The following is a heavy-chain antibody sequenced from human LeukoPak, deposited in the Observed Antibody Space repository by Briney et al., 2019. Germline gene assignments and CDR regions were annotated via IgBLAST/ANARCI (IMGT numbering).Heavy chain of an antibody. V-gene: IGHV3-23*01. CDR3: AKDFGGQIQLWCTLWFDP. Sequence: GGSLRLSCAASGFTFSSYAMSWVRQAPGKGLEWVSAISGSGGSTYYADSVKGRFTISRDNSKNTLYLQMNSLRAEDTAVYYCAKDFGGQIQLWCTLWFDPWGQGTLVTVSS. D-gene: IGHD5-18*01. CDR2: ISGSGGST. J-gene: IGHJ5*02. CDR1: GFTFSSYA.